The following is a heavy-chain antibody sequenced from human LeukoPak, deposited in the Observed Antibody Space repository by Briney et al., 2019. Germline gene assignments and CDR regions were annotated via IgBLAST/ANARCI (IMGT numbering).Heavy chain of an antibody. Sequence: PSETLSLTCTVSGGSISSYYWSSIRQPPGKGLEWIGYIYYSGGPHYNPTLKSRVTISVDTSKNQFSLKLSSVTDADTAVYYCARARSSTSSFDPWGQGTLVTVSS. V-gene: IGHV4-59*01. CDR2: IYYSGGP. D-gene: IGHD2-2*01. CDR1: GGSISSYY. CDR3: ARARSSTSSFDP. J-gene: IGHJ5*02.